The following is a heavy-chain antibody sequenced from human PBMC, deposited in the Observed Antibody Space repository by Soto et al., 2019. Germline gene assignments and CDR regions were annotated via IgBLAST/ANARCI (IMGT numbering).Heavy chain of an antibody. V-gene: IGHV1-18*01. CDR3: ASEGPAPYYHYGMDV. Sequence: QVQLVQSRGEVKKPGASVKVSCKTSGYSFTTYGISWVRQAPGQGLEWMGWISGYNGNTNYAQNLQGRVTMTTDTSTSTAYMELRGLRSDDTAVYYCASEGPAPYYHYGMDVWGQGSTVTVSS. CDR2: ISGYNGNT. J-gene: IGHJ6*02. CDR1: GYSFTTYG.